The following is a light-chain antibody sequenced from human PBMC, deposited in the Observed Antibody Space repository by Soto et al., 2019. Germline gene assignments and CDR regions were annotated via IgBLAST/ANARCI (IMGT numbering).Light chain of an antibody. J-gene: IGLJ2*01. CDR1: SSDVGGYNY. Sequence: QSALTQPASVSGSPGQSITISCTGTSSDVGGYNYVSWYQQHPGKAPKLMIYDVSNRPSGVSNRFSGSKSGNTASLTISGLQAEYEADYYCSSYTSSSTLVFGGRIKVTVL. CDR3: SSYTSSSTLV. CDR2: DVS. V-gene: IGLV2-14*01.